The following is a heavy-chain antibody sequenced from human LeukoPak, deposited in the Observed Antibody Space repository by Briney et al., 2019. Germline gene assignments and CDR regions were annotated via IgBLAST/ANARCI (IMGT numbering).Heavy chain of an antibody. D-gene: IGHD3-22*01. CDR2: IIPILGTA. CDR3: ARDRGGYYDSSGYYYLSS. Sequence: SVXXXCXAXGGTFSSYAISWVRQAPGQGLEWMGRIIPILGTANYAQKFQGRVTITTDGSTSTAYMELSSLRSEDTAVNYCARDRGGYYDSSGYYYLSSWGQGTLVTVSS. V-gene: IGHV1-69*11. J-gene: IGHJ4*02. CDR1: GGTFSSYA.